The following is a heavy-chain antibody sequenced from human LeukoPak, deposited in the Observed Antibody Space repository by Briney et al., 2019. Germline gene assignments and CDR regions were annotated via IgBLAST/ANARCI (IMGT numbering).Heavy chain of an antibody. CDR1: GFTFSSYS. CDR3: AKDPPLRFLEST. CDR2: IYSGGST. Sequence: GGSLRLSCAASGFTFSSYSMNWVRQAPGKGLEWVSVIYSGGSTYYADSVKGRFTISRDNSKNTLYLQMNSLRAEDTAVYYCAKDPPLRFLESTWGQGTLVTVSS. J-gene: IGHJ5*02. D-gene: IGHD3-3*01. V-gene: IGHV3-53*01.